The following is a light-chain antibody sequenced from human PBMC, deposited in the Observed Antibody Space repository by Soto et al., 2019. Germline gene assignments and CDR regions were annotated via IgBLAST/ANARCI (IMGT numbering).Light chain of an antibody. CDR3: GSYTITSTLMI. J-gene: IGLJ2*01. V-gene: IGLV2-14*03. CDR2: DVT. CDR1: PSDIGAYNY. Sequence: QSALTQPASVSGSPGQSITISCSGTPSDIGAYNYVSWYQHLPGKAPEVIIYDVTNRPSGVSSRFSGSKSGTTASLTISGLQAEDEANYYCGSYTITSTLMIFGGGTKLTVL.